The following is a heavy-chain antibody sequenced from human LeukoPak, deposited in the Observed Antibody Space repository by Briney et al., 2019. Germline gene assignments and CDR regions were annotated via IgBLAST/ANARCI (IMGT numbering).Heavy chain of an antibody. J-gene: IGHJ4*02. Sequence: SETLSLTCTVSGGSISSSSYYWGWIRQPPGKGLEWIGSIYYSGSTYYNPSLKSRVTISVDTSKNQFSLKLSSVTAADTAVYYCARGASSRTTVVTWNYFDYWGQGTLVTVSS. CDR2: IYYSGST. D-gene: IGHD4-23*01. CDR1: GGSISSSSYY. V-gene: IGHV4-39*07. CDR3: ARGASSRTTVVTWNYFDY.